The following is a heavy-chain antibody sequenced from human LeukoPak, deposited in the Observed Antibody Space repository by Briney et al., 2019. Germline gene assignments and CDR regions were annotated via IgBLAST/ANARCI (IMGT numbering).Heavy chain of an antibody. D-gene: IGHD3-10*01. V-gene: IGHV3-30*02. CDR1: GFSFSDYW. CDR2: IRYDGSNK. J-gene: IGHJ5*02. CDR3: ASPTHYGSGSSGWYNWFDP. Sequence: GGSLRLSCAASGFSFSDYWMNWVRQAPGKGLEWVAFIRYDGSNKYYADSVKGRFTISRDNSKNTLYLQMNSLRAEDTAVYYCASPTHYGSGSSGWYNWFDPWGQGTLVTVSS.